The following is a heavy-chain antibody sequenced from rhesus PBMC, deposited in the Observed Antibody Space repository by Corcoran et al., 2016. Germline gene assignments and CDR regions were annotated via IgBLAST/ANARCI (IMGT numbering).Heavy chain of an antibody. Sequence: QVQLQESGPGLVKPSETLSLTCAVSGYSISSGYYWGWIRQPPGKGLEYIGYISGSSGSTYYNPSLKCRVTISKDTSQNQFSLKLSSVTAADTAVYYCARPPYGSSYTDYWGQGVLVTVSS. CDR3: ARPPYGSSYTDY. J-gene: IGHJ4*01. D-gene: IGHD4-29*01. CDR1: GYSISSGYY. V-gene: IGHV4-99*01. CDR2: ISGSSGST.